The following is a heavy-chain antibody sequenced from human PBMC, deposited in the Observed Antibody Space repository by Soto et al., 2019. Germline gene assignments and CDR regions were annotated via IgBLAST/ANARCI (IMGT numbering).Heavy chain of an antibody. CDR1: EYGISRYA. CDR2: IYAGNGNT. CDR3: ARDHTYVHSSGSTLGMGF. V-gene: IGHV1-3*01. J-gene: IGHJ6*02. D-gene: IGHD3-22*01. Sequence: STAREYGISRYAFHWVLQALGQEIEWMGWIYAGNGNTKYSQKFQGRVTISRDTFASTTYLELGGLTSEDTALYFCARDHTYVHSSGSTLGMGFWAQGTTVTV.